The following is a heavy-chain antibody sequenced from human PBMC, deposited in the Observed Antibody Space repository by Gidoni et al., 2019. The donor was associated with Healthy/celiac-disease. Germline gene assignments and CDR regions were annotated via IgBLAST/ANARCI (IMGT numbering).Heavy chain of an antibody. D-gene: IGHD3-3*01. CDR1: GFTFSSYS. V-gene: IGHV3-21*01. CDR3: ARDRYYDFWSGYSYYYGMDV. J-gene: IGHJ6*02. CDR2: ISSSSSYI. Sequence: EVQLVESGGGLVKPGGSLRLSCAASGFTFSSYSMNWVRQAPGKGLEWVSSISSSSSYIYYADSVKGRFTISRDNAKNSLYLQMNSLRAEDTAVYYCARDRYYDFWSGYSYYYGMDVWGQGTTVTVSS.